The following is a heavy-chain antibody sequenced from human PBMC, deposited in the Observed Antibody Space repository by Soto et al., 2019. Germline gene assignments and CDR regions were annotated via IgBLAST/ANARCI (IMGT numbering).Heavy chain of an antibody. CDR3: ATGGGWLTDY. CDR2: VHYSGST. Sequence: SETLSLTCAVYGGSFSGYYWTWIRQPPGTGLEWIGYVHYSGSTKYNPSLKSRVIISLDTSENHFSLKLSSVTVADTAVYFCATGGGWLTDYWGQGTLVTVSS. V-gene: IGHV4-34*11. J-gene: IGHJ4*02. CDR1: GGSFSGYY. D-gene: IGHD6-19*01.